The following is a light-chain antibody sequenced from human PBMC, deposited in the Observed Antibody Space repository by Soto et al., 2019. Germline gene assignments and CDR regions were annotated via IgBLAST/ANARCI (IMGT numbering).Light chain of an antibody. Sequence: QSALTQPASVSGSPGQSITISCTGTSSDVVGYNYVSWYQQHPGKAPKLMIYEVSNRPSGVSNRFAGSKSGNTASLTISGLQAEDEADYYCSSYTSSSTPHVFGTGTKVTVL. V-gene: IGLV2-14*01. J-gene: IGLJ1*01. CDR2: EVS. CDR1: SSDVVGYNY. CDR3: SSYTSSSTPHV.